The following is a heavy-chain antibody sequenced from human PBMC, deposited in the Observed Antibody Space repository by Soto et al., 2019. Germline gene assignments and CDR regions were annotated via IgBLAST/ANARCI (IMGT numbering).Heavy chain of an antibody. Sequence: EVQLVESGGGLVQPGRSLRLSCAASGFTFDDYAMHWVRQAPGRGLEWVSGISWNSGSIGYADSVKGRFTISRDNAKNSLYLQMNSLRAEDTALYYCAKDGEMYYDFWSGYPTDAFDIWGQGTMVTVSS. CDR1: GFTFDDYA. CDR3: AKDGEMYYDFWSGYPTDAFDI. V-gene: IGHV3-9*01. CDR2: ISWNSGSI. J-gene: IGHJ3*02. D-gene: IGHD3-3*01.